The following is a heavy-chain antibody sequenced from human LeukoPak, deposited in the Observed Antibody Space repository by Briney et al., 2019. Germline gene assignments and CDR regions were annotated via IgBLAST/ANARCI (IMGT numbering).Heavy chain of an antibody. J-gene: IGHJ6*02. CDR1: GGTFSSYA. D-gene: IGHD2-2*01. CDR2: IIPILGTA. Sequence: ASVKVSCKASGGTFSSYAISWVRQAPGQGPEWMGGIIPILGTANYAQKFQGRVTITADESTSTAYMELSSLRSEDTAVYYCATRRRYCSSTSCPPYYYYGMDVWGQGTTVTVSS. CDR3: ATRRRYCSSTSCPPYYYYGMDV. V-gene: IGHV1-69*01.